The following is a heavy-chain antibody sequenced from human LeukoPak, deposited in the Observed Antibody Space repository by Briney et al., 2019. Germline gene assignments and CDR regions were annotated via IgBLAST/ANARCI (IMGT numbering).Heavy chain of an antibody. Sequence: PSETLSLTCTVSGGSISGYYWSWVRQPPLKGLEWIGYIYSSGITRYSPSLKSRLTISVDTSKHQFSLRLSSVTAADTALYYCARLATDSDILTGSDYWGQGTLVTVSS. D-gene: IGHD3-9*01. CDR3: ARLATDSDILTGSDY. J-gene: IGHJ4*02. CDR2: IYSSGIT. CDR1: GGSISGYY. V-gene: IGHV4-59*08.